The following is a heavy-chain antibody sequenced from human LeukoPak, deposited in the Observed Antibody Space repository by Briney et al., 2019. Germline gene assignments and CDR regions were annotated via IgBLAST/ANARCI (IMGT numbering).Heavy chain of an antibody. J-gene: IGHJ4*02. CDR2: ISSGNSYI. D-gene: IGHD6-19*01. CDR3: ARFLTVAVVPQRVDC. CDR1: GFTFSSYT. V-gene: IGHV3-21*01. Sequence: GGSLRLSCAASGFTFSSYTMNWVRQAPGKGLEWVSSISSGNSYINYADSVKGRFTISRDNAKNSLYLLLNSLRAEDTAVYYCARFLTVAVVPQRVDCWGQGTLVTVSS.